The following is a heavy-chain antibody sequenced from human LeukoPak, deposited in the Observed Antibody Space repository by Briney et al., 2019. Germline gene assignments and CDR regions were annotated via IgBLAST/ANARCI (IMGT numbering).Heavy chain of an antibody. Sequence: PSETLSLTCTVSGGSISSYYWSWIRQPAGKGLEWIGRIYTSGSTNYDPSLKSRVTMSVDTSTNQFSLKLSSATAPDTAVYYCARDSGSARGSGSSYYGMDVWGQGTTVTVSS. CDR3: ARDSGSARGSGSSYYGMDV. D-gene: IGHD3-10*01. V-gene: IGHV4-4*07. J-gene: IGHJ6*02. CDR1: GGSISSYY. CDR2: IYTSGST.